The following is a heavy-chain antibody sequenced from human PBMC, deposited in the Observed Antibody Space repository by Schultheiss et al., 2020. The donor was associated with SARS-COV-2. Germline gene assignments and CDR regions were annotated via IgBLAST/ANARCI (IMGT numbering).Heavy chain of an antibody. D-gene: IGHD5-18*01. J-gene: IGHJ3*01. Sequence: GGSLRLSCAASGFTVSSNDMSWVRQAPGKGLEWVSLLYSGGRTYYADSVKGRFTISRDNSKNTLYLQMSSLRAEDTAVYYCAREGYPDAFDVWGQGTMVTVSS. CDR2: LYSGGRT. CDR1: GFTVSSND. CDR3: AREGYPDAFDV. V-gene: IGHV3-53*05.